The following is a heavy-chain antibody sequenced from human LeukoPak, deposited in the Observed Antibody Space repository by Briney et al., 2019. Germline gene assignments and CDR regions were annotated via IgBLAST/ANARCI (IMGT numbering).Heavy chain of an antibody. Sequence: SETLSLTCTVSGGSISSSSYYWGWIRQPPGKGLEWIGSIYYSGSSYYNPSLKSRVTISVDTSKNQFSLKLSSVTAADTAVYYCARLRASSGYYYYYGMDVWGKGTTVTVSS. J-gene: IGHJ6*04. D-gene: IGHD3-22*01. V-gene: IGHV4-39*01. CDR2: IYYSGSS. CDR3: ARLRASSGYYYYYGMDV. CDR1: GGSISSSSYY.